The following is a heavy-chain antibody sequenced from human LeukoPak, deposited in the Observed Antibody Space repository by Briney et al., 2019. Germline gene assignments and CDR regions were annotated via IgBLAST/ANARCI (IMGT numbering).Heavy chain of an antibody. J-gene: IGHJ4*02. V-gene: IGHV4-31*03. D-gene: IGHD3-16*01. CDR2: ISYSGSS. CDR3: ARVDSLGKFY. Sequence: PSQTLSLTCTVSGGSISSGGYYWGWIRPHPRKGLEWIGHISYSGSSYYNPSLTSRLIISADTSKNQFSLRLSSVTAADTALYYCARVDSLGKFYCGQGTLVTVSS. CDR1: GGSISSGGYY.